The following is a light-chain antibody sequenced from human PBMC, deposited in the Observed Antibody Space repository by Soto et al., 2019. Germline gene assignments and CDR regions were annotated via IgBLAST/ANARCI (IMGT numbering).Light chain of an antibody. J-gene: IGLJ2*01. V-gene: IGLV2-23*01. CDR1: STDVGGYNL. Sequence: QSALTQPASVSGSPGQSITISCTGTSTDVGGYNLVSWYQQHPGEVPKLMIFDCNKRPSGVSNRFSGSKSGNTASLTISGLQAEDEGDYYCCSYSGSGAPVVFGGGTKVTVL. CDR3: CSYSGSGAPVV. CDR2: DCN.